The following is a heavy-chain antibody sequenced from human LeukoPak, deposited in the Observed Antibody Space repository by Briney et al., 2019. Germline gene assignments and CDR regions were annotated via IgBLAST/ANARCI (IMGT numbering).Heavy chain of an antibody. CDR1: GFTFSSYA. J-gene: IGHJ6*02. CDR3: ARDTEAAADPYGMDV. CDR2: ISYDGSNK. D-gene: IGHD6-13*01. V-gene: IGHV3-30*04. Sequence: PGRSLRLSCAASGFTFSSYAMHWVRQAPGKGLEWVAVISYDGSNKYYADPVKGRFTISRDNSKNTLYLQMNSLRAEDTAVYYCARDTEAAADPYGMDVWGQGTTVTVSS.